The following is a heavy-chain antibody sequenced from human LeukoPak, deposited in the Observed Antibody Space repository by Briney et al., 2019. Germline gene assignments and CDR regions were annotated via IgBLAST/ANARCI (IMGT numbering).Heavy chain of an antibody. CDR2: INPNSGGT. V-gene: IGHV1-2*02. D-gene: IGHD6-6*01. Sequence: DSVKVSCKASGYTFTDYYMHWVRQAPGQGLEWMGWINPNSGGTNYARKFQGRVTMTRDTSISTAYMEPSRLTSDDTAVYYCARAPGYGSSSILHYFDYWGQGTLVTVSS. J-gene: IGHJ4*02. CDR1: GYTFTDYY. CDR3: ARAPGYGSSSILHYFDY.